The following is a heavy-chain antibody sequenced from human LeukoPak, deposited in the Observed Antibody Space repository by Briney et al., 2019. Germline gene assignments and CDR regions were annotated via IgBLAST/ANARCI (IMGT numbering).Heavy chain of an antibody. CDR2: IKSKTDGGTT. CDR3: SINPGDSRSGYYSTIRFDP. J-gene: IGHJ5*02. V-gene: IGHV3-15*01. Sequence: PGGSLRLSCAASGFTFRNAWMSWVRQAPGKGLEWVGRIKSKTDGGTTVYAAPVKGRFTISRDDSKNTLYLQMNSLKTEDTAVYYCSINPGDSRSGYYSTIRFDPWGQGTLVTVSS. D-gene: IGHD3-3*01. CDR1: GFTFRNAW.